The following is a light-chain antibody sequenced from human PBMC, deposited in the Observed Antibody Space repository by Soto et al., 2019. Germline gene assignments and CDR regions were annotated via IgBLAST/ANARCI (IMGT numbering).Light chain of an antibody. CDR2: DAS. CDR3: QQRYNWPLT. J-gene: IGKJ5*01. V-gene: IGKV3-11*01. CDR1: QSVSSY. Sequence: EIVLTQSPATLSLSPGERATLSCRASQSVSSYLAWYQQKPGQAPRLLMSDASNRATGIPARFSGSGSGTDFTLTISSLDSEDFAIYYCQQRYNWPLTFGQGTRLEIK.